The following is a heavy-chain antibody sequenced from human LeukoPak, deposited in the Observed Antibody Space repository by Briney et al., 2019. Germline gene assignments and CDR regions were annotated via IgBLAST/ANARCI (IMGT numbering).Heavy chain of an antibody. CDR2: ISYDGSNK. D-gene: IGHD4-23*01. Sequence: PGGSLRLSCAASGFTFSSYGMHWVRQAPGKGGEWVAVISYDGSNKYYADSVKGRFTISRDNSKNPLYLQMNSLRAEDTAVYYCAKAEYGGNSGLDYWGQGTLVTVSS. J-gene: IGHJ4*02. V-gene: IGHV3-30*18. CDR3: AKAEYGGNSGLDY. CDR1: GFTFSSYG.